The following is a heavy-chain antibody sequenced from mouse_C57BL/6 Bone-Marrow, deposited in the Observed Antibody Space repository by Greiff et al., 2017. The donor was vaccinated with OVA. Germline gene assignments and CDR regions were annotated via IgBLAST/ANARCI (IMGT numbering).Heavy chain of an antibody. V-gene: IGHV1-82*01. CDR1: GYAFSSSW. CDR3: ARVGRENY. CDR2: IYPGDGDT. Sequence: QVQLQQSGPELVKPGASVKISCKASGYAFSSSWMNWVKQRPGKGLEWIGRIYPGDGDTNYNGKFKGKATLTADKSSSTAYMQLSSLTSEDSAVYFCARVGRENYWGQGTTLTVSS. J-gene: IGHJ2*01.